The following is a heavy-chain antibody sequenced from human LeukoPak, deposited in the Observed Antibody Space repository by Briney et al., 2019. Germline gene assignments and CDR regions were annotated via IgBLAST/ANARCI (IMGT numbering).Heavy chain of an antibody. J-gene: IGHJ5*02. V-gene: IGHV4-39*07. CDR3: AKWVGKRWFDP. CDR2: VYYSGDT. Sequence: SETLSLTCSVSGGSISYSSKYWGWIRQPPGKGLEWIGSVYYSGDTYYKPSLRSRVTISVDTSKNQFSLKLTSVTAADTAVYYCAKWVGKRWFDPWGLGTLVTVSS. CDR1: GGSISYSSKY. D-gene: IGHD1-26*01.